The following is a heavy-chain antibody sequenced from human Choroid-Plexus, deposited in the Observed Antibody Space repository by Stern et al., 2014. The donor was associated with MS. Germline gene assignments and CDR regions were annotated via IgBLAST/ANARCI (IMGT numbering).Heavy chain of an antibody. V-gene: IGHV4-61*02. CDR1: GGSLTSGTYY. J-gene: IGHJ4*02. D-gene: IGHD1-1*01. CDR2: MYTSGST. Sequence: QVQLQESGPGLVKPSQTLSLTCTVSGGSLTSGTYYWTWIRQPAGKGLEXIGHMYTSGSTRYNPSLESRVTISMDTSKKQVSLTLPSVTAADTAVYYCARDTWTGTTPRGFDYWGQGTLVTVSS. CDR3: ARDTWTGTTPRGFDY.